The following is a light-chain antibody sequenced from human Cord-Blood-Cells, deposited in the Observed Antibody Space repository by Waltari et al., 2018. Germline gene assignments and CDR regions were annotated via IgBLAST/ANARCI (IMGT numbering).Light chain of an antibody. CDR1: QSVSSY. CDR3: QQRSNWPT. Sequence: EIVLTQSPATLSLSPGERATLSCRASQSVSSYLAWYQQKPGQAPRLLIYDASIRATGILARFSGSGSGTDFTLTISSLEPEDFAVYYCQQRSNWPTFGQGTKLEIK. J-gene: IGKJ2*01. V-gene: IGKV3-11*01. CDR2: DAS.